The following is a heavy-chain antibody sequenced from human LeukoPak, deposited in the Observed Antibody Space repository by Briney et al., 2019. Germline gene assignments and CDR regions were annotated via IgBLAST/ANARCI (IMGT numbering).Heavy chain of an antibody. CDR1: GYTFTSYG. Sequence: ASVKASCKASGYTFTSYGISWVRQAPGQGLEWMGWISAYNGNTNYAQKLQGRVTMTTDTSTSTAYMELRSLRSDDTAVYYCARDIDSGYDLGVDYWGQGTLVTVSS. V-gene: IGHV1-18*01. J-gene: IGHJ4*02. CDR3: ARDIDSGYDLGVDY. CDR2: ISAYNGNT. D-gene: IGHD5-12*01.